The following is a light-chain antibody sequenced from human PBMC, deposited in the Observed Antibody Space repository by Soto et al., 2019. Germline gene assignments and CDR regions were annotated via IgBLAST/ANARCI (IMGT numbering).Light chain of an antibody. CDR1: SSDIGRYNY. V-gene: IGLV2-14*01. Sequence: QSVLTQPASVSGSPGQSITISCTGTSSDIGRYNYVSWYQQHPGKAPRLVISGVNKRPSGISNRFSGSKSGNTASLTISGLQADDEADYYCCLYIGATTYVFGTGTKLTVL. CDR3: CLYIGATTYV. J-gene: IGLJ1*01. CDR2: GVN.